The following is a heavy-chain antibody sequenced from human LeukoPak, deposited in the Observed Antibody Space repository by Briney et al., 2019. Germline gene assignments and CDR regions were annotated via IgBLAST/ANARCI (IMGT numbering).Heavy chain of an antibody. D-gene: IGHD6-13*01. CDR3: ARGVSSWYLTDYYYYGMDV. Sequence: ASVKVSCKTSGYNFKTYGFSWVRQAPGQGLEWMGWINTNTGNPTYAQGFTGRFVFSLDTSVSTAYLQISSLKAEDTAVYYCARGVSSWYLTDYYYYGMDVWGQGTTVTVSS. J-gene: IGHJ6*02. CDR1: GYNFKTYG. V-gene: IGHV7-4-1*02. CDR2: INTNTGNP.